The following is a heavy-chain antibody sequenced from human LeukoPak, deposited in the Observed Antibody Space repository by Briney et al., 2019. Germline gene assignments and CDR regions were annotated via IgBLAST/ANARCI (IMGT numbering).Heavy chain of an antibody. CDR3: ARGQTVVDFDY. CDR2: INHSGST. Sequence: SETLSLTCAVYGGSFSGYYWSWIRQPPGKGLEWIGEINHSGSTNYNPSLKSRVTISVDTSKNQFSLKLSSVTAADTAVYYCARGQTVVDFDYWGQGTLVTVSS. CDR1: GGSFSGYY. D-gene: IGHD4-23*01. J-gene: IGHJ4*02. V-gene: IGHV4-34*01.